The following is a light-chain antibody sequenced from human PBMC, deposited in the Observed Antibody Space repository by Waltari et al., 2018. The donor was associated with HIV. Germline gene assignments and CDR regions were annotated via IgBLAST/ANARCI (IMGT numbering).Light chain of an antibody. J-gene: IGLJ2*01. Sequence: QSALTQPPSPSGSPGQSVTLSCTGTNSDIGTYDYVSRDQQDPGKAPKLVLSEVTKRPSGVSDRFSGSKSGNTAFLTVSGLQAEDEADYYCSSFANRDGFYVLFGGGTRLTVL. CDR2: EVT. CDR3: SSFANRDGFYVL. CDR1: NSDIGTYDY. V-gene: IGLV2-8*01.